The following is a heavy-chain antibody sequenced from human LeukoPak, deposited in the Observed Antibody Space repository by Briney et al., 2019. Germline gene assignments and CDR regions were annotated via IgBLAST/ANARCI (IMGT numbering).Heavy chain of an antibody. V-gene: IGHV1-18*01. Sequence: GASVKVSCKASGYTFINYDISWVRQAPGQGLEWMAWISAYNGDTDSAQKFHDRVTVTTDTATSTAYTELRSLGSDDTAVYYCARGGSSDWPFDYWGQGTLVTVSS. CDR3: ARGGSSDWPFDY. CDR2: ISAYNGDT. D-gene: IGHD6-19*01. J-gene: IGHJ4*02. CDR1: GYTFINYD.